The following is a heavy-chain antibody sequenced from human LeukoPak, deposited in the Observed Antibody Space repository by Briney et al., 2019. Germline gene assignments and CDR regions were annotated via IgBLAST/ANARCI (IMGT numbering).Heavy chain of an antibody. V-gene: IGHV4-59*01. Sequence: SQTLSLTCTVSGGSISSYYWSWIRQPPGKGLEWIGYIYYSGSTNYNPSLKSRVTISVDTSKNQFSLKLSSVTAADTAVYYCARDASGYDLGGFDYWGQGTLVTVSS. CDR1: GGSISSYY. D-gene: IGHD5-12*01. CDR2: IYYSGST. J-gene: IGHJ4*02. CDR3: ARDASGYDLGGFDY.